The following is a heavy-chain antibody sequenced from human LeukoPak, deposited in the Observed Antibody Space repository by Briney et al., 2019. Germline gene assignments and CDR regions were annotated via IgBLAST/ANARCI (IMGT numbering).Heavy chain of an antibody. Sequence: ASVKVSCKASGYTFTGYYMHWVRQAPGQGLEWMGWINPNSGGTNYAQKFQGRVTMTRDTSKSTAYMELRRLRSDATAVYYCARDLGVLRFLEWPRGACDYWGQGTLVTVSS. CDR3: ARDLGVLRFLEWPRGACDY. V-gene: IGHV1-2*02. D-gene: IGHD3-3*01. CDR2: INPNSGGT. CDR1: GYTFTGYY. J-gene: IGHJ4*02.